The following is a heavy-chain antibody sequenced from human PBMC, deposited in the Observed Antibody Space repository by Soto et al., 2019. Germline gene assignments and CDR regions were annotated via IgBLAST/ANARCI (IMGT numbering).Heavy chain of an antibody. CDR1: GGSISSSSYY. CDR3: ARLAVTNYLDY. CDR2: IYYSGST. J-gene: IGHJ4*02. Sequence: LSLTCTVSGGSISSSSYYWGWIRQPPGKGLEWIGSIYYSGSTYYNPSLKSRVTISVDTSKNQFSLKLSSVTAADTAVYYCARLAVTNYLDYWGQGTLVTVSS. D-gene: IGHD4-17*01. V-gene: IGHV4-39*01.